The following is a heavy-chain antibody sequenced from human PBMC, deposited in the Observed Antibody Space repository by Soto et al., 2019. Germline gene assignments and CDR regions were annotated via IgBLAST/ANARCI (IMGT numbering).Heavy chain of an antibody. D-gene: IGHD2-21*02. CDR3: AKLLNGVTALDY. CDR1: GITLSRDW. CDR2: IKPDGSGE. Sequence: PGGSLRLSCTASGITLSRDWMTWVRQPPGKGLEWVASIKPDGSGEYYLDSVKGRFTISRDNTKNSLYLQANSLRAEDTAMYFCAKLLNGVTALDYWGQGTMVTVSS. J-gene: IGHJ4*02. V-gene: IGHV3-7*01.